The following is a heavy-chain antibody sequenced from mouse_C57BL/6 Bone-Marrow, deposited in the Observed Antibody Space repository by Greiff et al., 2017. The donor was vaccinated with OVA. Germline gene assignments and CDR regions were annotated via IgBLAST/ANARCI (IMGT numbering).Heavy chain of an antibody. D-gene: IGHD2-5*01. CDR1: GYTFTNYT. CDR3: ARSSNRAWFAY. J-gene: IGHJ3*01. V-gene: IGHV1-4*01. CDR2: INPSSGYT. Sequence: QVQLQQSGAELARPGASVKMSCKASGYTFTNYTMHWVKQRPGQGLEWIGYINPSSGYTKYNQKFKDKATLTADKSSSTAYMQLSSLTSEDSAVYYCARSSNRAWFAYWGQGTLVTVSA.